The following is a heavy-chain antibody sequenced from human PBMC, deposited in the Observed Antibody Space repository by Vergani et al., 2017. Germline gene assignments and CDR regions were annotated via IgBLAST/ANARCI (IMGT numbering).Heavy chain of an antibody. J-gene: IGHJ3*01. V-gene: IGHV3-9*01. CDR2: ISWNSGAV. D-gene: IGHD5-12*01. Sequence: ELRLVESGGGSVQPGRSLRLSCAASGFTFHDYAMHWVRQAPGKGLEWVSGISWNSGAVDYADSVRGRFTISRDNAKNSLFLEMNSLRFEDTAVYYCTKGSVYYHDSAGHGYDPYTGFDLWGQGTLVTVSS. CDR1: GFTFHDYA. CDR3: TKGSVYYHDSAGHGYDPYTGFDL.